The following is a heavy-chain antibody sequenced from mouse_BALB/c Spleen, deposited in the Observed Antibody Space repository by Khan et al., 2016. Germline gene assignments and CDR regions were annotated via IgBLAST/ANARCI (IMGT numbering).Heavy chain of an antibody. J-gene: IGHJ2*01. CDR3: ARIKRIVATCFDY. CDR2: TNPTNGRT. V-gene: IGHV1S81*02. CDR1: DYTFTSYW. Sequence: QVQLQQPGAELVKAGASVKMSCKASDYTFTSYWMHWVKQRLGQGLEWFAETNPTNGRTYYNEKFKSKTTLTVDKSSSTAYMLLTGPTFEDSAVYYCARIKRIVATCFDYWGQGTTLTVSS. D-gene: IGHD1-1*01.